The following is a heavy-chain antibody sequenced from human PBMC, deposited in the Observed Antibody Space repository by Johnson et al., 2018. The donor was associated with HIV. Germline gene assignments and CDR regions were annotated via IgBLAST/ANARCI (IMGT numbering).Heavy chain of an antibody. Sequence: QVQLVESGGGVVQPGGSLRLSCVASEFTFSDYGMHWVRQAPGKGLEWVAFIRYDGTNKYYVDSVKGRFTISRDNSKNTLDLQMKRLRAEDTAVYYCAKGSWALWSPWGQGTMVTVSS. V-gene: IGHV3-30*02. CDR1: EFTFSDYG. J-gene: IGHJ3*01. D-gene: IGHD1-26*01. CDR3: AKGSWALWSP. CDR2: IRYDGTNK.